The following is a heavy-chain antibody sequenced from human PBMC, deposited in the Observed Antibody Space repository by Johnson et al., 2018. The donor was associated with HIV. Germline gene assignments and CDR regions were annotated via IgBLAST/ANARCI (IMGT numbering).Heavy chain of an antibody. V-gene: IGHV3-30*04. J-gene: IGHJ3*02. CDR1: GFTFSTYA. CDR3: AKEYSSPYGDYDGDAFDI. D-gene: IGHD4-17*01. CDR2: IWYDGSNK. Sequence: VQLVESGGGVAQPGRSLRLSCTASGFTFSTYAMHWVRQAPGKGLEWVAVIWYDGSNKYYADSVKGRFTISRDNSKNTLYLQMNSLRAEDTAVYYCAKEYSSPYGDYDGDAFDIWGQGTMVTVSS.